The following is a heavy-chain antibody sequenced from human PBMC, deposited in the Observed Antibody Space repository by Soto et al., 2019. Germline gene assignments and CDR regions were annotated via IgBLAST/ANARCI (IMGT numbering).Heavy chain of an antibody. V-gene: IGHV3-74*01. CDR1: GFTFSNYW. CDR2: VNPAGSAS. D-gene: IGHD5-18*01. CDR3: ATGGYSYGWGY. Sequence: EVQLVESGGGLVQPGGSLRLSCVGSGFTFSNYWMHWVRQVPGKGPVWVSRVNPAGSASSYADFVKGRFTVSRDNAKNTLYLKMNSLSADYTAVYYCATGGYSYGWGYWGQGTLVTVSS. J-gene: IGHJ4*02.